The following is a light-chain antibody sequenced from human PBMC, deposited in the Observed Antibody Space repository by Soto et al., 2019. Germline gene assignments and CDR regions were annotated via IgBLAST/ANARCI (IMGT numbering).Light chain of an antibody. CDR1: SSDVGGYNY. CDR3: SSYTSGSTHV. Sequence: QSALTQPASVSASPGQSITISCTGTSSDVGGYNYVSWYQQHPGKAPKLMIYDVRNRPSGVSVRFSGSKSGNTASLTISGLQAEDEADYYCSSYTSGSTHVFGTGTKVTVL. J-gene: IGLJ1*01. V-gene: IGLV2-14*01. CDR2: DVR.